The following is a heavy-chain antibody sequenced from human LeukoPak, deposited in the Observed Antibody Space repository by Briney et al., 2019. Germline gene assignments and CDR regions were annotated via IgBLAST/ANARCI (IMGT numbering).Heavy chain of an antibody. Sequence: GGSLRLSCAACGFTFSSYGMHWVRQAPGKGLEWVAFIRYDGSNKYYADSVKGRFTISRDKSKNTLYLQMNSLRAEDTAVYYCAKDSESYGSGSYFIYYFDYWGQGTLVTVSS. CDR2: IRYDGSNK. CDR1: GFTFSSYG. J-gene: IGHJ4*02. V-gene: IGHV3-30*02. D-gene: IGHD3-10*01. CDR3: AKDSESYGSGSYFIYYFDY.